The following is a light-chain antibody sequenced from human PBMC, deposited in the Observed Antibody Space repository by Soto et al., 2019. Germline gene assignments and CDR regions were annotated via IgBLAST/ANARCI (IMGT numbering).Light chain of an antibody. Sequence: EIVMTQSPATLSVSPGERATLSCRASQSVSSNLAWYQQKPGQAPRLLIYGASTRATGIPVRFSGSGSETEFTLTISSLQSEDFAVYYCQQYNNWPFTFGPGTKVDIK. CDR3: QQYNNWPFT. J-gene: IGKJ3*01. V-gene: IGKV3-15*01. CDR1: QSVSSN. CDR2: GAS.